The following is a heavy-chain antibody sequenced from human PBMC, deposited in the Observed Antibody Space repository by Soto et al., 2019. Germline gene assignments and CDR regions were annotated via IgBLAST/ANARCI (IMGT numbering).Heavy chain of an antibody. Sequence: SETLSLTCTVSGGSISSYYWSWIRQPAGKGLEWIGRIYTSKSTNYNPSLKSRVTMSVDTSKNQFSLKLSSVTAADTAVYYCARDPGITGTTTRFDPWGQGILVTAPQ. V-gene: IGHV4-4*07. J-gene: IGHJ5*02. CDR1: GGSISSYY. D-gene: IGHD1-20*01. CDR2: IYTSKST. CDR3: ARDPGITGTTTRFDP.